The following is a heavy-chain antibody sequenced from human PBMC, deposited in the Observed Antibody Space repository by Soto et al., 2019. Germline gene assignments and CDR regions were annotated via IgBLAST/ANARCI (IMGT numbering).Heavy chain of an antibody. J-gene: IGHJ4*02. D-gene: IGHD6-13*01. CDR1: GGSVSSGSYY. CDR2: IYYSGST. Sequence: SETLSLTCTVSGGSVSSGSYYWSWIRQPPGKGLEWIGYIYYSGSTNYNPSLKSRVTISVDTSKNQFSLKLSSVTAADTAVYYCVRVMAAAVNFDYWGQGTLVTVSS. V-gene: IGHV4-61*01. CDR3: VRVMAAAVNFDY.